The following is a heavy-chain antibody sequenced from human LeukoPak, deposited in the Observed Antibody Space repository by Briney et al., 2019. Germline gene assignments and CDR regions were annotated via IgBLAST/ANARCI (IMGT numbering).Heavy chain of an antibody. CDR3: ARVLEDSSGYYVGY. CDR2: ISPSGGST. V-gene: IGHV1-46*01. D-gene: IGHD3-22*01. Sequence: ASVKVSCKASGYTFTSNYMHWVRQAPGQGPEWMGVISPSGGSTTYAQKFQGRVTLTRDMSTSTDYLELSSLRSEDTAVYYCARVLEDSSGYYVGYWGQGTLVTVSS. CDR1: GYTFTSNY. J-gene: IGHJ4*02.